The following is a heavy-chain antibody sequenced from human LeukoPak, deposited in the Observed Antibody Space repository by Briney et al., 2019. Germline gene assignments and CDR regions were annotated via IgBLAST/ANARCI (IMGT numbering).Heavy chain of an antibody. CDR2: IYYSGST. Sequence: SETLSLTCTASGGSISSYYWSWIRQPPGKGLEWIGYIYYSGSTNYNPSLKSRVTISVDTSKNQFSLKLSSVTAADTAVYYCARSDGSGSYAGMDVWGQGTTVTVSS. V-gene: IGHV4-59*12. CDR3: ARSDGSGSYAGMDV. CDR1: GGSISSYY. D-gene: IGHD3-10*01. J-gene: IGHJ6*02.